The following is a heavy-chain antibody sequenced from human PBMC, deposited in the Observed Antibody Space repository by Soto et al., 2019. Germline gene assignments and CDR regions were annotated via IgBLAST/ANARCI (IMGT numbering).Heavy chain of an antibody. CDR2: INHSGST. Sequence: QVQLQQWGAGLLKPSETLSLTCAVYGGSFSGYYWSWIRQPPGKGLEWIGEINHSGSTNYNPSLNSRVTISVVTSKTQFSLKLSSVTAADTAVYYCARKVLWFGELSSWFDPWGQGTLVTVSS. CDR3: ARKVLWFGELSSWFDP. CDR1: GGSFSGYY. J-gene: IGHJ5*02. V-gene: IGHV4-34*01. D-gene: IGHD3-10*01.